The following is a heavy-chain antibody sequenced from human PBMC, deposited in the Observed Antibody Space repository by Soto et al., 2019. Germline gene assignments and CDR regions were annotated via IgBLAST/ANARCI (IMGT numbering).Heavy chain of an antibody. Sequence: GESLKISCKGSGYTFTTYWITWVRQMPGKGLEWMGRIDPTDSSSNYSPSFQGHVTISVDKSISTAYLQWSSLQTSDSAMYYCASGIVGATADYWGQGTLVTV. J-gene: IGHJ4*02. CDR1: GYTFTTYW. CDR2: IDPTDSSS. V-gene: IGHV5-10-1*01. CDR3: ASGIVGATADY. D-gene: IGHD1-26*01.